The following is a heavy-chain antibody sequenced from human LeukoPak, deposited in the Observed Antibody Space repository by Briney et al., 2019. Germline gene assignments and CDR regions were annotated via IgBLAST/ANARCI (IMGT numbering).Heavy chain of an antibody. CDR2: IYYSGST. J-gene: IGHJ6*02. Sequence: SETLSLTCTVSGGSISSYYWSWIRQPPGKGLEWIGYIYYSGSTNYNPSLKSRVTISVDTSKNQFSLKLSSVTAADTAVYYCARLTPSGYYYYGMDVWGQGTTVTDSS. V-gene: IGHV4-59*08. CDR1: GGSISSYY. D-gene: IGHD2-15*01. CDR3: ARLTPSGYYYYGMDV.